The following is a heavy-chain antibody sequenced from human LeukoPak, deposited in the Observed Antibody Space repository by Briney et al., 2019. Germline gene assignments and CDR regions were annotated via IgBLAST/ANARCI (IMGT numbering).Heavy chain of an antibody. Sequence: ASVKVSCKASGYTFTTYYIHWVRQAPGQGLEWMGWINPNSGGTNYAQKFQGRVTMTRDTSVSTAYMELTRLRSDDAVVYYCARKMGYGGSDYWGQGTLVTVSS. D-gene: IGHD4-23*01. CDR3: ARKMGYGGSDY. J-gene: IGHJ4*02. CDR2: INPNSGGT. CDR1: GYTFTTYY. V-gene: IGHV1-2*02.